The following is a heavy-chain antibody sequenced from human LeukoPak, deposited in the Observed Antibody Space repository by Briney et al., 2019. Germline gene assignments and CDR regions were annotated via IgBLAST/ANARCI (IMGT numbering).Heavy chain of an antibody. CDR3: AKGAYDYIEIAYFDY. CDR1: GFTFSSSA. Sequence: GGSLRLSCTASGFTFSSSAMSWVRQAPGTGLELVSVISADSGRTHYADSVKGRFTISRDNSKRTLSLQMNSLRAEDTAIYYCAKGAYDYIEIAYFDYWGQGALVTVSS. CDR2: ISADSGRT. J-gene: IGHJ4*02. V-gene: IGHV3-23*01. D-gene: IGHD5-12*01.